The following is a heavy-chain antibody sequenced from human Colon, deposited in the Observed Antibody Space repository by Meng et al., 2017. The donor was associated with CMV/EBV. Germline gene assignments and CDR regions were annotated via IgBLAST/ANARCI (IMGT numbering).Heavy chain of an antibody. CDR1: GFTFSSYG. Sequence: GESLKISCAASGFTFSSYGMHWVRQAPGKGLEWVAVIWYDGSNKYYADSVRGRFTISRDNSKNTLYLQMNSLRAEDTAVYYCARTQARNIVVVPAAVLYWGQGTLVTVSS. CDR3: ARTQARNIVVVPAAVLY. CDR2: IWYDGSNK. J-gene: IGHJ4*02. D-gene: IGHD2-2*01. V-gene: IGHV3-33*01.